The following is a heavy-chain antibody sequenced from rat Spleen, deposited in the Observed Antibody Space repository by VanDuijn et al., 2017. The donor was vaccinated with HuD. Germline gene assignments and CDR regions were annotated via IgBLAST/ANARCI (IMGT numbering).Heavy chain of an antibody. CDR2: ISNDGRTF. Sequence: EVKLVESGGGLVQPGRSLKLSCAASGFTFSDYGMAWVRQTPTGGLEWVSTISNDGRTFYYRDSLKGRFTVSRDNAKGTLYLQMNSLTSEDTATYYCTRATTYGYTFDYWGQGVMVTVSS. CDR3: TRATTYGYTFDY. CDR1: GFTFSDYG. V-gene: IGHV5-29*01. D-gene: IGHD1-4*01. J-gene: IGHJ2*01.